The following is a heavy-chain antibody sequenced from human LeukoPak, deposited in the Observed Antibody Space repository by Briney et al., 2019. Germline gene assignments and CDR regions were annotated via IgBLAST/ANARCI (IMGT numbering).Heavy chain of an antibody. Sequence: ASVKVSCKASGYTFTGYYMHWVRQAPGQGLEWMGWINPNSGGTNYAQRFQGRVTMTRDTSISTAYMELSRLRSDDTAVYYCARELMVRGVIHWFDPWGQGTLVTVSS. CDR2: INPNSGGT. D-gene: IGHD3-10*01. V-gene: IGHV1-2*02. J-gene: IGHJ5*02. CDR1: GYTFTGYY. CDR3: ARELMVRGVIHWFDP.